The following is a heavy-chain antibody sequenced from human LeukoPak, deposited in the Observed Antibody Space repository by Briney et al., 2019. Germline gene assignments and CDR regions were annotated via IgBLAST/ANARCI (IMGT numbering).Heavy chain of an antibody. Sequence: PGGSLRLSCAASGFTFSNAWMSWVRQAPGKGLEWVGRIKSKTDGGTTDYAAPVKGRFTISRDDSKNTLYLQMNSLKTEDTAVYYCTTDRTGTTSFDYWGQGTLVTVSS. CDR2: IKSKTDGGTT. CDR3: TTDRTGTTSFDY. V-gene: IGHV3-15*01. D-gene: IGHD1-7*01. CDR1: GFTFSNAW. J-gene: IGHJ4*02.